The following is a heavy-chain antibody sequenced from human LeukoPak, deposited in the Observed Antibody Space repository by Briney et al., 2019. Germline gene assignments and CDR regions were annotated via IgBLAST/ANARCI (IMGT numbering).Heavy chain of an antibody. J-gene: IGHJ6*02. D-gene: IGHD6-19*01. CDR3: AKQMAGSYYYYGMDV. Sequence: GESLKISCKGSGYSFTSYWIGWVRQMPGKGLEWMGIIYPGDSDTRYSPSFQGQVTISADKSISTAYLQWSSLKASDTAMYYCAKQMAGSYYYYGMDVWGQGTTVTVSS. CDR2: IYPGDSDT. CDR1: GYSFTSYW. V-gene: IGHV5-51*01.